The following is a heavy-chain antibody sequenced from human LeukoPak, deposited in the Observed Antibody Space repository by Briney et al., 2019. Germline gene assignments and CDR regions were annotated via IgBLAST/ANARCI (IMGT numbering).Heavy chain of an antibody. CDR2: INWDGYST. Sequence: PGGSLRLSCAASGFIFDDYGMTWVRHGPGKGLEWVSGINWDGYSTAYADSVRGRFTISRDNATSTLYLQMNSLRPEDTALYYCVRDLRTDYAFDSWGQGTLVTVSS. V-gene: IGHV3-20*04. D-gene: IGHD4/OR15-4a*01. CDR1: GFIFDDYG. CDR3: VRDLRTDYAFDS. J-gene: IGHJ4*02.